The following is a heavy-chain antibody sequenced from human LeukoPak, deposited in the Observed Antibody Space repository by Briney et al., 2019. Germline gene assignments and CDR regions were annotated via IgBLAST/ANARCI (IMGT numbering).Heavy chain of an antibody. CDR2: IFYSGSA. Sequence: SETLSLTCTVSGGSISSSSYYWGWIRQPPGKGLEWIGSIFYSGSAYYNPSLKSRVAISVDTSKNQFSLKLSSVTAADTAVYYCARRGGTLNWFDPWGQGTLVTVSS. J-gene: IGHJ5*02. D-gene: IGHD1-7*01. CDR3: ARRGGTLNWFDP. V-gene: IGHV4-39*01. CDR1: GGSISSSSYY.